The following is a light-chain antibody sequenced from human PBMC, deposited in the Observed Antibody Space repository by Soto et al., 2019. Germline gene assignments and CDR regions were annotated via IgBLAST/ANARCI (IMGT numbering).Light chain of an antibody. CDR1: QTVSNW. Sequence: DIEMTQSPPTLSASVGDRVTITCRASQTVSNWLAWYHQKPGEAPKVLIYKASALESGVPSRFSGSGSGTEFTLTISSLQPDDFATYYCKQYKSFWTFGQGTKVDIK. J-gene: IGKJ1*01. V-gene: IGKV1-5*03. CDR3: KQYKSFWT. CDR2: KAS.